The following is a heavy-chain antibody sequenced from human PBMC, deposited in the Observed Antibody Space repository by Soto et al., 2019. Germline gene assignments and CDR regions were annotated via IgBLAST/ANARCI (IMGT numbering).Heavy chain of an antibody. V-gene: IGHV4-34*01. J-gene: IGHJ4*02. Sequence: QVQLQQWGAGLLKPSETMSVTCAVYGGSFSGYYWSWIRQPRGNGLEWIGEINHSGSTNYNPSLKSRVTISVDTSKNQFSLKLSSVTAADTPVYYCARGTPPARYSRRGLFDYWGQGTLVTVSS. CDR3: ARGTPPARYSRRGLFDY. CDR2: INHSGST. CDR1: GGSFSGYY. D-gene: IGHD6-13*01.